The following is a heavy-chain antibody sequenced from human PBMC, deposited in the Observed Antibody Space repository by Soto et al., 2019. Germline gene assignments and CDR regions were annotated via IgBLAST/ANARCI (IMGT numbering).Heavy chain of an antibody. V-gene: IGHV3-33*01. D-gene: IGHD3-22*01. CDR3: ASAATYYYDSSGYYEEGAFVI. Sequence: PGGYLRLSCASSGFTFSSYGMHWVRQAPGKGLEWVAVIWYDGSNKYYADSVKCRFTISRDNSKNTLYLQMNSLRAEDTAVNYCASAATYYYDSSGYYEEGAFVILGQGTMVTI. CDR1: GFTFSSYG. CDR2: IWYDGSNK. J-gene: IGHJ3*02.